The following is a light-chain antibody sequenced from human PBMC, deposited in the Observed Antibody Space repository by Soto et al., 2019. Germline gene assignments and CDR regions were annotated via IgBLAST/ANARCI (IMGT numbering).Light chain of an antibody. Sequence: QSVLTQPPSVSGAPGQSVTISCTGNSSNIGAGYDVQWYQQLPGTAPKLLIFGNRNRTSGVPDRFSGSRSGTSASLAITGLQAEDEADYYCQSYDNINHVVFGGGTKLTVL. CDR3: QSYDNINHVV. CDR2: GNR. CDR1: SSNIGAGYD. J-gene: IGLJ2*01. V-gene: IGLV1-40*01.